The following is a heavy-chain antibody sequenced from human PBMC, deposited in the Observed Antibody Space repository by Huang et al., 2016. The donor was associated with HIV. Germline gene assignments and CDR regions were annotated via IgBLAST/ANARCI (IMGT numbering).Heavy chain of an antibody. V-gene: IGHV4-34*01. CDR1: GGSFGYYY. Sequence: QVQLQQWGAGLLKPSETLSLTCAVYGGSFGYYYWSWIRQPPGTGLEWIGEINHSGSTNYNPSLKSRVTISIDKSRNHVSLKLSSVTAADTAVYYCAREPPDGFNKGFDYWGQGTLVTVSS. D-gene: IGHD6-25*01. CDR3: AREPPDGFNKGFDY. J-gene: IGHJ4*02. CDR2: INHSGST.